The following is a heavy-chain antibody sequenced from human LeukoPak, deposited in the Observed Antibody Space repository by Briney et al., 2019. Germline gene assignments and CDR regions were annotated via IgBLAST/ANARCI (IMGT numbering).Heavy chain of an antibody. V-gene: IGHV1-69*06. D-gene: IGHD3-16*02. Sequence: GGSVKVSCKASGGTFSSYAISGVRQAPGQGLEWMGGIIPIFGTANYAQKLQGRVTITADKSTRTAYMELSSLRSEDTAVYYCASGYYDYVWESYPLDYWGQGTLPTVSS. CDR3: ASGYYDYVWESYPLDY. J-gene: IGHJ4*02. CDR2: IIPIFGTA. CDR1: GGTFSSYA.